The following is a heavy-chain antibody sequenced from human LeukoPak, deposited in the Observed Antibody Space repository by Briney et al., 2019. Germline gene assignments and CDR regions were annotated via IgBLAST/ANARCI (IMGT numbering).Heavy chain of an antibody. V-gene: IGHV3-30-3*01. D-gene: IGHD6-6*01. CDR3: ARLSSSSIGY. J-gene: IGHJ4*02. CDR2: ISYDGSNK. CDR1: GFTFSSYA. Sequence: GGSLRLSCAASGFTFSSYAMHWVRQAPGKGLEWVAVISYDGSNKYYADSVKGRFTISRDNSKNTLYLQMNSLRAEDTAVYYCARLSSSSIGYWGQGTLVTASS.